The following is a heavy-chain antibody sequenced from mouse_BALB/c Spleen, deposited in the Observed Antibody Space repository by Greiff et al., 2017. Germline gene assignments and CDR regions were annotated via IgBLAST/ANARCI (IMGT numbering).Heavy chain of an antibody. D-gene: IGHD2-3*01. J-gene: IGHJ4*01. Sequence: EVQLVESGGGLVKPGGSLKLSCAASGFAFSSYDMSWVRQTPEKRLEWVAYISSGGGSTYYPDTVKGRCTISRDNAKNTLYLQMSSLKSEDTDMYYWERHQSPDDGYYGGYAMDYWGQGTSVTVSA. CDR3: ERHQSPDDGYYGGYAMDY. CDR1: GFAFSSYD. CDR2: ISSGGGST. V-gene: IGHV5-12-1*01.